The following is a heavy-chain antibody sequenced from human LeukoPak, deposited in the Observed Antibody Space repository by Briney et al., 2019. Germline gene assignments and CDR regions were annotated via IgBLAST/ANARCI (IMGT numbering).Heavy chain of an antibody. CDR1: GGSISSSNW. V-gene: IGHV4-4*02. CDR3: ARQLVGATRAFDI. Sequence: PSETLSLTCAVSGGSISSSNWWSWVRQPPGKGLEWIGEIYHSGSTNYNPSLKSRVTISVDKSKNQFSLKLSSVTAADTAVYYCARQLVGATRAFDIWGQGTMVTVSS. D-gene: IGHD1-26*01. J-gene: IGHJ3*02. CDR2: IYHSGST.